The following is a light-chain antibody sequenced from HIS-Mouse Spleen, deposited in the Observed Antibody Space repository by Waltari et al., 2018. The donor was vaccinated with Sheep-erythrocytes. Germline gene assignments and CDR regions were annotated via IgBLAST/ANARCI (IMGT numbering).Light chain of an antibody. CDR2: EVS. V-gene: IGLV2-8*01. J-gene: IGLJ3*02. CDR1: SSDVGGYNY. Sequence: QSALTQPPSASGSPGQSVTISCTGTSSDVGGYNYVSWYQQHPGKAPKLMIYEVSKRPSGVPDRFSGSGSGTDFTLTISSLQAEDVAVYYCQQYYSTPPTFGQGTK. CDR3: QQYYSTPPT.